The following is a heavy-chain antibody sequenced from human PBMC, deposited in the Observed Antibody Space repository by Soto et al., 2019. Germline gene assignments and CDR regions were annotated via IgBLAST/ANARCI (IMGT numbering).Heavy chain of an antibody. J-gene: IGHJ5*02. D-gene: IGHD3-10*01. Sequence: QVQLQESGPGLVKPSETLSLTCTVSGGSVSSGSYYWSWIRQPPGKGLEWIGYIYYSGSTNYNPALKSRVPISVHTSKNQFSLKLNSVTAADTAVYYCERDKGEGWFDPWGQGTLVTVSS. CDR1: GGSVSSGSYY. V-gene: IGHV4-61*01. CDR2: IYYSGST. CDR3: ERDKGEGWFDP.